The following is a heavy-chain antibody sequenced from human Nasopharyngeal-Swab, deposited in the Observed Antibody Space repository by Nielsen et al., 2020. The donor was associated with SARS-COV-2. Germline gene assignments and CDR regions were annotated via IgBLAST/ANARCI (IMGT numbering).Heavy chain of an antibody. CDR2: ISSSSSYI. D-gene: IGHD2-2*01. V-gene: IGHV3-21*01. J-gene: IGHJ6*03. CDR3: ARDRGYCSSTSCHYYYYYMDV. Sequence: VRQGPGKGLEWVSSISSSSSYIYYADSVKGRFTISRDNAKNSLYLQMNSLRAEDTAVYYCARDRGYCSSTSCHYYYYYMDVWGKGTPVTVS.